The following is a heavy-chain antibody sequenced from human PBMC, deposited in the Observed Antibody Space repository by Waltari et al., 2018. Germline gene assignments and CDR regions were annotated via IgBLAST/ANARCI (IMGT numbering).Heavy chain of an antibody. CDR2: IDGNGGGT. J-gene: IGHJ3*02. CDR1: GFTF. CDR3: VRGINHAFDI. V-gene: IGHV3-74*01. Sequence: VQLVESGGGTVQPVGPLRLSCAPPGFTFMHWVRQAPGKGLVWVSRIDGNGGGTGYADSVKGRFTISRDNAKNTLYLQMNSLRAEDTAVYYCVRGINHAFDIWGQGTMVTVSS.